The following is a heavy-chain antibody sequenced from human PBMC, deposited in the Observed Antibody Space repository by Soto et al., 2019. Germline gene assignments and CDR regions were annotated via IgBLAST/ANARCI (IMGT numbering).Heavy chain of an antibody. CDR2: ISAHNGNT. V-gene: IGHV1-18*01. CDR3: ARGRYGDY. CDR1: GYTFTSYG. D-gene: IGHD1-1*01. J-gene: IGHJ4*02. Sequence: QVHLVHSGAEVKKTGASVKVSCKASGYTFTSYGITWVRQAPGQGLEWMGWISAHNGNTDYAQKLQGRVIVTRAASKCTAYMELRSLRSADTAVYYCARGRYGDYWGQGALVPVSS.